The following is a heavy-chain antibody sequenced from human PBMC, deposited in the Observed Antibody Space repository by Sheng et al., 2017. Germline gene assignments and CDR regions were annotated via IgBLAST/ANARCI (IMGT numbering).Heavy chain of an antibody. CDR1: GFTFSGSA. Sequence: VQLVESGGGVVQPGRSLKLSCAASGFTFSGSAMHWVRQASGKGLEWVGRIRSKANSYATAYAASVKGRFTISRDDSKNTAYLQMNSLKTEDTAVYYCTRESDIVATKHYYYYYGMDVWDQGP. CDR3: TRESDIVATKHYYYYYGMDV. J-gene: IGHJ6*02. V-gene: IGHV3-73*01. CDR2: IRSKANSYAT. D-gene: IGHD5-12*01.